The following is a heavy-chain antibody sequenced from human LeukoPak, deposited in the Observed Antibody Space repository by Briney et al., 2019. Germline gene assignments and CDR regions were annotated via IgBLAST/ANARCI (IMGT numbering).Heavy chain of an antibody. CDR1: RFTFSTYW. CDR3: AKDLGGYSGYDPLDY. D-gene: IGHD5-12*01. V-gene: IGHV3-7*03. Sequence: GGSLRLSCAASRFTFSTYWMTWVRQAPGKGLEWVANIKQDGREKYYVDSVKGRFTISRDNAKNSLYLQMNSLRAEDTAVYYCAKDLGGYSGYDPLDYWGQGTLVTVSS. J-gene: IGHJ4*02. CDR2: IKQDGREK.